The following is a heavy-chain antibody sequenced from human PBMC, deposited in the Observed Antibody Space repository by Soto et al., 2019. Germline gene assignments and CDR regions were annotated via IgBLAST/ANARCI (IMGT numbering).Heavy chain of an antibody. CDR1: GGSISSGGYS. CDR3: ARRTTVTTTFDY. CDR2: IYLSGST. D-gene: IGHD4-17*01. V-gene: IGHV4-30-2*01. J-gene: IGHJ4*02. Sequence: PSETLSLTCAVSGGSISSGGYSWSWIRQPPGKGLERIGYIYLSGSTYYTPSLKSRVTISVDRSKNQFPLKLSSVTAAVTAVYYCARRTTVTTTFDYWGQGTLVTVSS.